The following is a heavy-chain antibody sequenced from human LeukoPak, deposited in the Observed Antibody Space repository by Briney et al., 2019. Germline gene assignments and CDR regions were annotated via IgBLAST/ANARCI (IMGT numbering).Heavy chain of an antibody. V-gene: IGHV3-23*01. CDR3: AKDLMTMAWGYYFDY. CDR2: IIASGGHT. Sequence: PGGSLRLSCAASGFTFSNYAMSWVRQAPGKGLEWVSSIIASGGHTYYADSLKGRFTISRDNSKNTLYLQMNSLRVEDTAVYYRAKDLMTMAWGYYFDYWGQGTLVTVSS. J-gene: IGHJ4*02. D-gene: IGHD4/OR15-4a*01. CDR1: GFTFSNYA.